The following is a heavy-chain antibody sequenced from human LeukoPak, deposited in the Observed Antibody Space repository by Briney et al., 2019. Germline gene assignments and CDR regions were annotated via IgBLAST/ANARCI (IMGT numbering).Heavy chain of an antibody. D-gene: IGHD5-24*01. Sequence: GGSLRLSCAASGFTSSRYWMHWVRQAPGKGLVWVSHINGDGSSTSYADSVKGRVTISRDNAKNTLYLQINSLTAEDSAVYYCARDRSYNLDYWGQGTLVTVSS. CDR2: INGDGSST. CDR3: ARDRSYNLDY. J-gene: IGHJ4*02. CDR1: GFTSSRYW. V-gene: IGHV3-74*01.